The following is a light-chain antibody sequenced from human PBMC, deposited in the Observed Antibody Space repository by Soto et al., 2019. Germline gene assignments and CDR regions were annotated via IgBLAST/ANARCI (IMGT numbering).Light chain of an antibody. V-gene: IGLV2-14*01. CDR3: SSKRSSSTVV. J-gene: IGLJ2*01. Sequence: QSALTQPAFVSGSPGQSITISCTGTSSDVDGYNYVSWYQQHPGKAPKLMIYEVTNRPSGVSNRFFGSKSGNAASLTISGLQAEDEADYYCSSKRSSSTVVFGGGTKVTVL. CDR2: EVT. CDR1: SSDVDGYNY.